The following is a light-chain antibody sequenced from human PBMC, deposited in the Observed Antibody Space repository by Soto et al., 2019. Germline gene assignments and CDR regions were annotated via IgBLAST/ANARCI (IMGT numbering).Light chain of an antibody. J-gene: IGKJ1*01. CDR3: QQHNNWPLT. V-gene: IGKV3-15*01. CDR2: GAS. CDR1: LSVGGN. Sequence: EIVMTQSPATLSVSPGEGATLSCRASLSVGGNLAWYQQKPGQAPRLLIYGASTRAAGIPARFSGSGSGTEFTLTVSSLQSEDFAFYYCQQHNNWPLTFGQGTKVDI.